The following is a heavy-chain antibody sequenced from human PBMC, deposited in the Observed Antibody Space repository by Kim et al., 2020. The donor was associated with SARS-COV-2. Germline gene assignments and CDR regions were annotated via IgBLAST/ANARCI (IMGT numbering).Heavy chain of an antibody. D-gene: IGHD3-22*01. Sequence: LETLSLTCTVSGGSISSYYWSWIRQPPGKGLEWSGYIYYSGSTNYNPSLKSRVTISVDTSKNQFSLKLSSVTAADTAVYYCARGDYYDSSVYPPVPYYFDYWGQGTLVTVSS. CDR2: IYYSGST. V-gene: IGHV4-59*01. CDR1: GGSISSYY. CDR3: ARGDYYDSSVYPPVPYYFDY. J-gene: IGHJ4*02.